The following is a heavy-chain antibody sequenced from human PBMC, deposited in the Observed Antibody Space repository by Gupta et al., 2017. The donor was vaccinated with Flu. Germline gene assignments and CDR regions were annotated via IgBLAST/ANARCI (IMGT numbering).Heavy chain of an antibody. CDR1: GYSISSGYY. CDR2: IYHSGST. J-gene: IGHJ4*02. Sequence: QVQLQESGPGLVKPSETLSLTCAVSGYSISSGYYWGWIRQPPGKGLEWIGSIYHSGSTYYNPSLKSRVTISVDTSKNQFSLKLSSVTAADTAVYYCARVFVFFRMATIDFFRRTPREFDYWGQGTLVTVSS. V-gene: IGHV4-38-2*01. CDR3: ARVFVFFRMATIDFFRRTPREFDY. D-gene: IGHD5-24*01.